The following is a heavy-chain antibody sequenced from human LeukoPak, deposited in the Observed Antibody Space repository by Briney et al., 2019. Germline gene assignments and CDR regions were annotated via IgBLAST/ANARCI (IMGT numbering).Heavy chain of an antibody. CDR2: INHSGST. V-gene: IGHV4-34*01. J-gene: IGHJ4*02. Sequence: PSETLSLTCAVYGGSFSGYYWRWIRQPPGKGLEWIGEINHSGSTNYNPSLKSRVTISVDTSKNQFSLKLSSVTAADPAVYYCARGPRGATGTSRYFDYWGQGTLVTVSS. CDR3: ARGPRGATGTSRYFDY. CDR1: GGSFSGYY. D-gene: IGHD1-26*01.